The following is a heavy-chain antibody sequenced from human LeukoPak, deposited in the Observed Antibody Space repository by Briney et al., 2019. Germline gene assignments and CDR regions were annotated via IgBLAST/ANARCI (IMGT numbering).Heavy chain of an antibody. Sequence: SEPLSLTCAVSGYSISSGYYWGWIRQPPGKGLECIGSIYHSGSTYYNPSLKSRVTISVDTSKNQFSLKLSSVTAADTAVYYCARGPRSSNWNYYYYYGMDVWGKGTTVTVSS. CDR2: IYHSGST. V-gene: IGHV4-38-2*01. J-gene: IGHJ6*04. D-gene: IGHD1-1*01. CDR1: GYSISSGYY. CDR3: ARGPRSSNWNYYYYYGMDV.